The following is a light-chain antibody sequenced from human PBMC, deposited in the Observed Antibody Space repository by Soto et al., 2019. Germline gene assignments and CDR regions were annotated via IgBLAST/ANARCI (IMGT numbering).Light chain of an antibody. J-gene: IGKJ1*01. CDR3: QLDCSSPWA. CDR2: DAS. CDR1: QGVSSY. V-gene: IGKV3-11*01. Sequence: DIVLTQSPSTLSSSPGERATLSCRASQGVSSYLAWYQQKPGQAPKLLIYDASNMATGVHSRFSGSRSGTDFALTIGRLEPEDFATYFCQLDCSSPWAFGQGTKVDIK.